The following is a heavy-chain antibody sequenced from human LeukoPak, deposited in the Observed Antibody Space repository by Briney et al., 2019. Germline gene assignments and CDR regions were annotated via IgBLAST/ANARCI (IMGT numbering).Heavy chain of an antibody. D-gene: IGHD5-24*01. V-gene: IGHV4-39*01. CDR1: GGSISSSSYY. Sequence: SETLSLTCTVSGGSISSSSYYWGWIRQPPGKGLEWIGSIYYSGSTYYNPSLKSRVTISVDTSKNQFSLKLSSVTAADTAVYYCARLVGRGRWLQLGIDYWGQGTLVTVSS. J-gene: IGHJ4*02. CDR2: IYYSGST. CDR3: ARLVGRGRWLQLGIDY.